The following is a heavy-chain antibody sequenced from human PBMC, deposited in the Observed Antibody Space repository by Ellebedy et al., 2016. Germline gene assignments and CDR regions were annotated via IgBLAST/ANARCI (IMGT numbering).Heavy chain of an antibody. D-gene: IGHD3-3*01. J-gene: IGHJ4*02. V-gene: IGHV1-18*01. CDR3: ARNSHDGVRFLEAYYHP. CDR2: SNKR. CDR1: GYTFLNYG. Sequence: ASVKVSCXASGYTFLNYGVNWVRQAPGQGLEWMGGSNKRNHAQKFQGRVTMTTDTSTSTAYMELRTLRFDDTAVYYCARNSHDGVRFLEAYYHPWGQGTLVTVSS.